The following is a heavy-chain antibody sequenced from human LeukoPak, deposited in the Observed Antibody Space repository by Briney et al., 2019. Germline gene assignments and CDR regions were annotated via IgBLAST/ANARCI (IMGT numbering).Heavy chain of an antibody. CDR3: ARDRGYSSSWRGGWFDP. Sequence: SETLSLTCTVSGGSTSSYYWSWIRQPPGKGLEWIGYIYYSGSTNCNPSLKSRVTISVDTSKNQLSLKLSSVTAADTAVYYCARDRGYSSSWRGGWFDPWGQGTLVTVSS. J-gene: IGHJ5*02. V-gene: IGHV4-59*01. D-gene: IGHD6-13*01. CDR2: IYYSGST. CDR1: GGSTSSYY.